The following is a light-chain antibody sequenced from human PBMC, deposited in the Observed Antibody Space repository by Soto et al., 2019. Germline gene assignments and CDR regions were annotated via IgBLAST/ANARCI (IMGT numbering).Light chain of an antibody. CDR3: QKYNSAPLT. CDR1: QGISSY. V-gene: IGKV1-27*01. Sequence: IQLTQSPSSLSASVVDRVTITCLASQGISSYLAWYQQKPGKVPKLLIYAASTLQSGVPSRFSGSGSGTDFTLTISSLQPEDVATYYCQKYNSAPLTFGQGTRLEIK. J-gene: IGKJ5*01. CDR2: AAS.